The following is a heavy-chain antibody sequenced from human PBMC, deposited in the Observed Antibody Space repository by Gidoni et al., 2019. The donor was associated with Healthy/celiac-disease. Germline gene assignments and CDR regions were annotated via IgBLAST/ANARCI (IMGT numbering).Heavy chain of an antibody. V-gene: IGHV4-61*02. CDR3: AISWGMATI. CDR1: GGSISSGSYY. J-gene: IGHJ4*02. D-gene: IGHD5-12*01. Sequence: QVQLQAPCPGLVKPSQTLSLTCTVSGGSISSGSYYWSWIRQLAGKGLEWIGRIYTSGSTNYNPSLKSRVTISVETSKNQFSLRLSSVTAADTAVYYCAISWGMATIWGQGTLVTVSS. CDR2: IYTSGST.